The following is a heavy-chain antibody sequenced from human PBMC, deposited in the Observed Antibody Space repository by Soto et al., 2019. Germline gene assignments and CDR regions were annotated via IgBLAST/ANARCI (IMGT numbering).Heavy chain of an antibody. CDR2: IHYSGIT. D-gene: IGHD1-26*01. J-gene: IGHJ4*02. CDR3: ARLSGSYNDRYFDN. Sequence: SETLSLTCTVSGGSISSSSNYWAWIRQPPGKRLEWIGSIHYSGITYYNPSLKSRVTISVDTSKNQFSLKVKSVTAADTAVYFCARLSGSYNDRYFDNWGQGTLVTVS. CDR1: GGSISSSSNY. V-gene: IGHV4-39*01.